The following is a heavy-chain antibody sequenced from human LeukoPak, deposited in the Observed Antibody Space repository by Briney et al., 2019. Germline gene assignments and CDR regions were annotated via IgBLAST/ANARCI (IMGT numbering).Heavy chain of an antibody. CDR1: GGSFSGYY. J-gene: IGHJ4*02. V-gene: IGHV4-34*01. Sequence: SETLSLTCAVYGGSFSGYYWSWIRQPPGKGLEWIGEINHSGSTNYNPSLKSRVTISVDTSKNQFSLKLSSVTAADTAVYYCAKDFEGSRSYHCPFDYWGQGTLVIVSS. CDR3: AKDFEGSRSYHCPFDY. D-gene: IGHD3-10*01. CDR2: INHSGST.